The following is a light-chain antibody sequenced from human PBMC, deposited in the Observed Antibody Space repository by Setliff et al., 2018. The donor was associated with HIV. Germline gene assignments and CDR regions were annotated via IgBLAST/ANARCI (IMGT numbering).Light chain of an antibody. CDR3: SSYTSSSTR. Sequence: QSALAQPASVSGSPGQSITIYCTGTSRDVVDYNYVSWYQQYPGKAPKLMIYAVSNRPSGFSNRFSGSKSGNTASLTISGLQAEDEAYYYCSSYTSSSTRFGGGTK. J-gene: IGLJ2*01. CDR2: AVS. V-gene: IGLV2-14*03. CDR1: SRDVVDYNY.